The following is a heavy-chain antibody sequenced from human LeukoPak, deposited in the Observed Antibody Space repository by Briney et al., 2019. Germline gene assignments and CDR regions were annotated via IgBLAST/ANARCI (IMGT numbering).Heavy chain of an antibody. D-gene: IGHD2-15*01. CDR1: GGSFSGYY. Sequence: SETLSLTCAVYGGSFSGYYWSWIRQPPGKGLEWIGEINHSGSTNYNPSLKSRVTISVDTSKNQFSLKLSSVTAADTAVYYRARGAKIGYCSGGSCYADAFDIWGQGTMVTVSS. CDR2: INHSGST. CDR3: ARGAKIGYCSGGSCYADAFDI. V-gene: IGHV4-34*01. J-gene: IGHJ3*02.